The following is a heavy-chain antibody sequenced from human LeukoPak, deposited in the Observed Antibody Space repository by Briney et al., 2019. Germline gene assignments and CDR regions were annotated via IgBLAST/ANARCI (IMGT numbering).Heavy chain of an antibody. CDR2: INHSGST. D-gene: IGHD3-10*01. Sequence: SETLSLTCAVYGGSFSGYYWSWIRQPPGKGLEWIGEINHSGSTNYNPSLKSRVTISVDTSKNQFSLKLSSVTAADTAVYYCARGPSYHGSGSYYNKRITFDYWGQGTLVTVSS. V-gene: IGHV4-34*01. CDR3: ARGPSYHGSGSYYNKRITFDY. J-gene: IGHJ4*02. CDR1: GGSFSGYY.